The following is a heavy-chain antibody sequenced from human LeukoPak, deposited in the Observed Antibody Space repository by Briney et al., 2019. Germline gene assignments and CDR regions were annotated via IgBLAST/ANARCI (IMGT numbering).Heavy chain of an antibody. D-gene: IGHD3-16*01. CDR1: GFTFSSYG. Sequence: GGSLRLSCAASGFTFSSYGMHWVRQAPGKGLEWVAVISYDGSNKYYADSVKGRFTISRDNSKNTLYLQMNSLGAEDTAVFYCAKSHPKGDWGQGTLVTVSS. CDR2: ISYDGSNK. V-gene: IGHV3-30*18. J-gene: IGHJ4*02. CDR3: AKSHPKGD.